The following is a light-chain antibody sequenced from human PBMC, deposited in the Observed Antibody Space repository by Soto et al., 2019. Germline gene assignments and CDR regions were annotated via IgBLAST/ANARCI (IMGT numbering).Light chain of an antibody. CDR3: QQYGGSPAIT. Sequence: EIVITQSPATLSVSPGERATLSCRASQSVSSNLAWYQQKPGQAPRLLIYGASSRATGIPDRFRASASGTDFTLTISRLEPEDFAVYFCQQYGGSPAITFGQGTRLEIK. J-gene: IGKJ5*01. V-gene: IGKV3-20*01. CDR1: QSVSSN. CDR2: GAS.